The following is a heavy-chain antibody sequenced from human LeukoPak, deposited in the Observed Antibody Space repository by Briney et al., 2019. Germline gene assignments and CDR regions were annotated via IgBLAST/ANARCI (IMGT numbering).Heavy chain of an antibody. Sequence: TSGTLSLTCAVSGDSISNNYSWRWVRQFPGKGLEYIGEIYRTGRTNYNPSLKSRVTISIDKSENQFSLNLRSVTAADTAVYYCGRHDYGDSSAAFDIWGQGTMVTVSS. CDR1: GDSISNNYS. V-gene: IGHV4-4*02. CDR3: GRHDYGDSSAAFDI. D-gene: IGHD4-17*01. CDR2: IYRTGRT. J-gene: IGHJ3*02.